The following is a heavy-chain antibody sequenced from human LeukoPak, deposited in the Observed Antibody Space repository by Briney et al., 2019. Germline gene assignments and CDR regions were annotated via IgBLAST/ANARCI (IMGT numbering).Heavy chain of an antibody. CDR2: IYYSGST. CDR1: GGSISSYY. J-gene: IGHJ5*02. CDR3: ARGPLSGWFDP. Sequence: PSETLSLTCTASGGSISSYYWSWIRQPPGKGLEWIGYIYYSGSTNYNPSLKSRVTISVDTSKNQFSLKLSSVTAADTAVYYCARGPLSGWFDPWGQGTLVTVSS. V-gene: IGHV4-59*01. D-gene: IGHD3-16*01.